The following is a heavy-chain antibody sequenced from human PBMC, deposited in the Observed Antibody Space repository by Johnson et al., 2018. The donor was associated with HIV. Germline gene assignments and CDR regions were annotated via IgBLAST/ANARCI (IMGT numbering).Heavy chain of an antibody. CDR1: GFTFSSYA. CDR3: AKVNLGYCSGGSCYNAFDI. D-gene: IGHD2-15*01. J-gene: IGHJ3*02. CDR2: ISYDGSNK. Sequence: VQLVESGGGVVQPGRSLRLSCAASGFTFSSYAMHWVRQAPGKGLEWVAVISYDGSNKYYADSVKGRFTISRDNSKNTLYLQMNSLRAADTALYYCAKVNLGYCSGGSCYNAFDIWGQGTMVTVSS. V-gene: IGHV3-30-3*01.